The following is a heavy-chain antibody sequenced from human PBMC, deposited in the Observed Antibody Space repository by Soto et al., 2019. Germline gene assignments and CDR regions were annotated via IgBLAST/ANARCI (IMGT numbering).Heavy chain of an antibody. Sequence: GESLKISCQTSGYTFTNYWIGWVRQVPGGGLEWLRLISPRDFDVSYSPSFEGQIGISAGRSTVSSFLHWRSLEASQGPLYFSARLVSLLQHFASRGQVTQVTV. D-gene: IGHD4-4*01. J-gene: IGHJ1*01. CDR3: ARLVSLLQHFAS. V-gene: IGHV5-51*01. CDR1: GYTFTNYW. CDR2: ISPRDFDV.